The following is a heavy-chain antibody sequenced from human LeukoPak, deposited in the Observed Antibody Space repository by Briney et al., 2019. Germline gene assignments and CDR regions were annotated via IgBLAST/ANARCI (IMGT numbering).Heavy chain of an antibody. J-gene: IGHJ4*02. Sequence: PGGSLRLSCAASGFTFSDYAVNWVRQAPGKGLEWVSSISSGGSYISYADSVKGRFTVSRDNAKDSLFLQMRSLRDEDTAVYCCARGPALYCTSSSCLDGVDWGQGTLVSVSS. CDR1: GFTFSDYA. D-gene: IGHD2-2*01. V-gene: IGHV3-21*01. CDR3: ARGPALYCTSSSCLDGVD. CDR2: ISSGGSYI.